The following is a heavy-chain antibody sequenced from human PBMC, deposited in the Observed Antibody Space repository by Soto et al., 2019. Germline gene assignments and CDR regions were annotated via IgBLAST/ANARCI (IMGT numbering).Heavy chain of an antibody. J-gene: IGHJ5*02. CDR2: IIHSGST. Sequence: SETLSLTCAVYGGSFSGYYWSWIRKPPGKGLEWIGEIIHSGSTNYNPSLKSRVTISVDTSKNQFSLKLSSVTAADTAVYYCARERYSSSLRFWFDPWGQGTLVTVSS. D-gene: IGHD6-13*01. CDR3: ARERYSSSLRFWFDP. CDR1: GGSFSGYY. V-gene: IGHV4-34*12.